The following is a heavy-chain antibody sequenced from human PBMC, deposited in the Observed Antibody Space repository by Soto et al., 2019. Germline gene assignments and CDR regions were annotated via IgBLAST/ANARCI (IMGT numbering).Heavy chain of an antibody. CDR3: ARLSTIDSSGYYYTA. CDR2: IYYSGST. CDR1: GGSISSSSYY. J-gene: IGHJ4*02. D-gene: IGHD3-22*01. Sequence: PSETLSLTCTVSGGSISSSSYYWGWIRQPPGKGLEWIGSIYYSGSTYYNPSLKSRVTISVDTSKNQFSLKLSSVTAADTAVYYCARLSTIDSSGYYYTAWGQGTLVTVSS. V-gene: IGHV4-39*01.